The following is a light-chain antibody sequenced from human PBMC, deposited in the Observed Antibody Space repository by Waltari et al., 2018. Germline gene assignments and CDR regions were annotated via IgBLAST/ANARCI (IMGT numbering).Light chain of an antibody. J-gene: IGKJ1*01. CDR1: QSVNSN. V-gene: IGKV3-15*01. CDR2: GAS. Sequence: EIVMTQSPATLSVSPGERATLSCRARQSVNSNLAWYQQKPGQAPRLLIYGASTRATGIPARFSGSGSGTEFTLTISSMQSEDFAVYHCQQYNNWPPWTFGQGTKVEIK. CDR3: QQYNNWPPWT.